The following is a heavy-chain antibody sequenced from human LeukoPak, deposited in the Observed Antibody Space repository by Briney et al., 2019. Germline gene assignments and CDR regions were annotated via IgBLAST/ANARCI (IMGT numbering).Heavy chain of an antibody. J-gene: IGHJ4*02. CDR3: ARGPHERSGYPDD. CDR1: GGTFSSYA. Sequence: APVKVSCKASGGTFSSYAISWVRQAPGQGLEWMGRIIPILGIANYAQKFQGRVTMTTDTSTSTAYMELRSLRSDDTAVYYCARGPHERSGYPDDWGQGTLVTVSS. V-gene: IGHV1-69*04. D-gene: IGHD3-22*01. CDR2: IIPILGIA.